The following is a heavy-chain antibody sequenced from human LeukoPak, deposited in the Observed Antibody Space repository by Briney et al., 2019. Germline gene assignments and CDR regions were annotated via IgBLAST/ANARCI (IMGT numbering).Heavy chain of an antibody. Sequence: SETLSLTCTVSGGSISSYYWSWIRQPAGKGLEWIGRIYTSGSTNYNPSLKSRVTMSADTSKNQFSLKLSSVTAADTAVYYCASLYYYDSSGYPDPYAFDIWAKGQWSPSLQ. J-gene: IGHJ3*02. CDR1: GGSISSYY. V-gene: IGHV4-4*07. CDR3: ASLYYYDSSGYPDPYAFDI. D-gene: IGHD3-22*01. CDR2: IYTSGST.